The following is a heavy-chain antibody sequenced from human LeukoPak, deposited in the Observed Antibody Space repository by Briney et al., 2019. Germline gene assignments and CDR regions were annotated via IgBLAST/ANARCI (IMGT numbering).Heavy chain of an antibody. CDR2: IYHSGST. D-gene: IGHD3-9*01. Sequence: SQTLSLNCAFSGGPISRGGYSGSWIRKPPGKGLEWIGYIYHSGSTYYDPYLKSRVTISGDRSKSQFSLKLSSVTAADTAVYYCARSPYYDILTGYPNWFDPWGQGTLVTVSS. J-gene: IGHJ5*02. CDR1: GGPISRGGYS. CDR3: ARSPYYDILTGYPNWFDP. V-gene: IGHV4-30-2*01.